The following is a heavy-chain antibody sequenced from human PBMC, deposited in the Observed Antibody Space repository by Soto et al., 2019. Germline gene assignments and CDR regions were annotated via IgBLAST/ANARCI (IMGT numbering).Heavy chain of an antibody. CDR1: GFTFSDYY. V-gene: IGHV3-11*01. Sequence: GGSLRLSCAASGFTFSDYYMSWIRQAPGKGLEWVSYISSSGSTIYYADSVKGRFTTSRDNAKNSLYLQMNSLRAEDTAVYYCARDHPLWFGELSHYFDYWGQGTLVTVSS. D-gene: IGHD3-10*01. J-gene: IGHJ4*02. CDR2: ISSSGSTI. CDR3: ARDHPLWFGELSHYFDY.